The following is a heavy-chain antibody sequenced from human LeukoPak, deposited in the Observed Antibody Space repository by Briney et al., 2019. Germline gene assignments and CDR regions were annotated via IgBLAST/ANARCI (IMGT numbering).Heavy chain of an antibody. CDR3: ARGGKATVVTM. Sequence: SETLSLTCTVSGGSINSYYCSWIRQPAGKGLEGIGRIYSSGSTNYNPSLKSRVSMSVDTSKIQFSMKLTSVTAADTAVYYCARGGKATVVTMWGQGILVTVSS. CDR2: IYSSGST. J-gene: IGHJ4*02. D-gene: IGHD4-23*01. V-gene: IGHV4-4*07. CDR1: GGSINSYY.